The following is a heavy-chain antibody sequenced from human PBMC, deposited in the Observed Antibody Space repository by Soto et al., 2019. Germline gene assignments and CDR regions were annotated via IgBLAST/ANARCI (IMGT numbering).Heavy chain of an antibody. V-gene: IGHV3-9*01. D-gene: IGHD6-19*01. CDR3: ARHPRAEWLVRSYYYYGMDV. CDR2: ISWNSGSI. CDR1: GFTFDDYA. J-gene: IGHJ6*02. Sequence: EVQLVESGGGLVQPGRSLRLSCAVSGFTFDDYAMHWVRQAPGNGLEWVSGISWNSGSIGYADSVKGRFTISRDNAKNSLYLQMNILRAEDTALYYCARHPRAEWLVRSYYYYGMDVWGQGTTVTVSS.